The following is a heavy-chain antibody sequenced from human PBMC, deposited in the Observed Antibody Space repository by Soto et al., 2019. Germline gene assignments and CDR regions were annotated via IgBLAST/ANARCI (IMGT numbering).Heavy chain of an antibody. CDR2: INTNNGNT. CDR1: GYSFTGHG. Sequence: ASVKVSCKASGYSFTGHGISWVRQAPGQGLEWMGWINTNNGNTKYAQKFQGRVTLTTDAPTSTAYMEVGSLRYDDTALYYCARTSILGYCTAWGQGTMVTVSS. CDR3: ARTSILGYCTA. J-gene: IGHJ5*02. V-gene: IGHV1-18*04. D-gene: IGHD2-8*01.